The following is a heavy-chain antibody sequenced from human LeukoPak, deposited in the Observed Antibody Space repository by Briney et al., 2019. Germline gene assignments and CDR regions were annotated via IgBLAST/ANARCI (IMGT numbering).Heavy chain of an antibody. V-gene: IGHV3-23*01. D-gene: IGHD6-13*01. CDR3: AKEGIAELTHNWFDP. J-gene: IGHJ5*02. CDR2: ISGSGGST. CDR1: GFTFSSYA. Sequence: PGGSLRLSCAASGFTFSSYAMSWVRRAPGKGLEWVSAISGSGGSTYYADSVKGRFTISRDNSKNTLYLQMNSLRAEDTAVYYCAKEGIAELTHNWFDPWGQGTLVTVSS.